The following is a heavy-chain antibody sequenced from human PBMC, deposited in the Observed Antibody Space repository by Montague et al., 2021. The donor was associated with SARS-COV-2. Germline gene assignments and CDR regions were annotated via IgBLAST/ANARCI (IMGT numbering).Heavy chain of an antibody. J-gene: IGHJ4*02. V-gene: IGHV4-39*01. CDR1: GASRSSRSYY. D-gene: IGHD3-3*01. CDR3: ATLPSSITIFGVVQGYYFDD. Sequence: SQTLSLTCTVSGASRSSRSYYWGWIRQPQGKGLEWIGFNYSSGRNYSKLTLKRRVTISVDTSKNQFSLKLSSVTAADPALYYCATLPSSITIFGVVQGYYFDDWGQGTLVTVSS. CDR2: NYSSGRN.